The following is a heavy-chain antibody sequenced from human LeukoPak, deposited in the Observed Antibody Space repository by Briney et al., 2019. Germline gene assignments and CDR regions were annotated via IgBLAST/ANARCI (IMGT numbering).Heavy chain of an antibody. CDR2: ISGSSRYI. D-gene: IGHD6-19*01. V-gene: IGHV3-21*01. CDR1: GFSFSVYS. J-gene: IGHJ4*02. Sequence: TGGSLRLSCAASGFSFSVYSIDWVRQAPGKGLEWVSSISGSSRYIHHADSVKGRFTISRDNAKNSLFLQMNSLRAEDTAVYYCARVGYTSGWYFDYWGRGTLVTVS. CDR3: ARVGYTSGWYFDY.